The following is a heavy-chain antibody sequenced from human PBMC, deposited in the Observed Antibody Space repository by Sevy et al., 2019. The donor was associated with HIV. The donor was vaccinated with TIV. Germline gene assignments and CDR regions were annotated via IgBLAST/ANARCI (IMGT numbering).Heavy chain of an antibody. V-gene: IGHV1-69*13. CDR2: IIPIFGTA. D-gene: IGHD1-26*01. J-gene: IGHJ3*02. CDR1: GGTFSSYA. Sequence: ASVKVSCKASGGTFSSYAISWVRQAPGQGLEWMGGIIPIFGTANYAQKFQGRVTITADESTSTAYMELSSLRSEDTAVYYCARGFKWEPPENDAFDIWGQGTMVTVSS. CDR3: ARGFKWEPPENDAFDI.